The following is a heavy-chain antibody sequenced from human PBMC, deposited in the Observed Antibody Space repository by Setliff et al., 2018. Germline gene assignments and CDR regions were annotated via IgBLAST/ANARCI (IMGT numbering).Heavy chain of an antibody. CDR1: GDSISSRTNY. D-gene: IGHD6-19*01. CDR2: IYTSWST. CDR3: ARATSGWYSAYYYYMDV. Sequence: ASETLSLTCTVSGDSISSRTNYWSWIRQPAGEGLEWIGQIYTSWSTNYNPSLQSRVSISLDTSKNQFSLKLSSVTAADTAVYYCARATSGWYSAYYYYMDVWGKGTTVTVSS. J-gene: IGHJ6*03. V-gene: IGHV4-61*09.